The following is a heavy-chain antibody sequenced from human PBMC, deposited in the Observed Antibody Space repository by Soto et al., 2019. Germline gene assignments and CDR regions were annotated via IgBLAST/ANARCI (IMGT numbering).Heavy chain of an antibody. CDR1: GFTFSDYY. V-gene: IGHV3-7*01. D-gene: IGHD1-26*01. CDR3: ARDRSWVGRAALDA. Sequence: EVQLVESGGGLVQPGGSLRLSCVASGFTFSDYYMTWVRQTPGKGLEWVANIKQDGSEEHYVDSVKGRFTVSRHNAKISVYLEINSLRAEDTAVYYCARDRSWVGRAALDAWGQGTRVTVSS. J-gene: IGHJ3*01. CDR2: IKQDGSEE.